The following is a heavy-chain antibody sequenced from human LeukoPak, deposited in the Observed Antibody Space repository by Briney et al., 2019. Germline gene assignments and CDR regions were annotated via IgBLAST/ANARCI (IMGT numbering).Heavy chain of an antibody. D-gene: IGHD3-22*01. J-gene: IGHJ4*02. CDR2: ISGSGGST. V-gene: IGHV3-23*01. CDR1: GFTFSSYA. Sequence: SGGSLRLSRAASGFTFSSYAMSWVRQAPGKGLEWVSAISGSGGSTYYADSVKGRFTISRDNFKNTLYLQMNSLRAEDTAVYYCAKVQAAVGGYYDISGYSHPFFDYWGQGTLVTVSS. CDR3: AKVQAAVGGYYDISGYSHPFFDY.